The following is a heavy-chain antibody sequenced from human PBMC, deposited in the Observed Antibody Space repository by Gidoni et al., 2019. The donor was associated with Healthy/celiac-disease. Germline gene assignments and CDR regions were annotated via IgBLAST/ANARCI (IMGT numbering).Heavy chain of an antibody. D-gene: IGHD6-13*01. Sequence: EVQLVESGGGLVQPGGSLRLSCAASGFTVSSNYMSWVRQAPGKGLEWVSVIYSGGSTYYADSVKGRFTISRDNSKNTLYLQMNSLRAEDTAVYYCARDQGRLRNTAAADPIRWGQGTLVTVSS. V-gene: IGHV3-66*01. CDR2: IYSGGST. CDR1: GFTVSSNY. J-gene: IGHJ4*02. CDR3: ARDQGRLRNTAAADPIR.